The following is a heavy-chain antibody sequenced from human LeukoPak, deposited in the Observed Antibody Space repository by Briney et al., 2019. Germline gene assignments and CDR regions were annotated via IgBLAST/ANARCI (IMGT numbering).Heavy chain of an antibody. V-gene: IGHV3-9*01. CDR2: ISWNSGSI. CDR3: AKDLHRIPGTAMEN. J-gene: IGHJ4*02. D-gene: IGHD5-18*01. Sequence: PGGSLRLSCAASGFTFDDYAMHWVRQAPGKGLEWVSGISWNSGSIGYADSVKGRFTISRDNAKNSLYLQMNSLRAEDTALYYCAKDLHRIPGTAMENWGQGTLVTVSS. CDR1: GFTFDDYA.